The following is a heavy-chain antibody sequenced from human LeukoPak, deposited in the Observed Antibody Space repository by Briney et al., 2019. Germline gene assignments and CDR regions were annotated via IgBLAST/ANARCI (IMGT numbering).Heavy chain of an antibody. V-gene: IGHV4-59*01. D-gene: IGHD3-16*02. CDR1: GGSLSSYY. CDR3: ARPGPTFGGVITYFDY. Sequence: SETPSLTCTVSGGSLSSYYWSWIRQPPGKGLEWIGYIYYSGSTNYNPSLKSRVTISVDTSKNQFSLKLSSVTAADTALYYCARPGPTFGGVITYFDYWGQGTLVTVSS. CDR2: IYYSGST. J-gene: IGHJ4*02.